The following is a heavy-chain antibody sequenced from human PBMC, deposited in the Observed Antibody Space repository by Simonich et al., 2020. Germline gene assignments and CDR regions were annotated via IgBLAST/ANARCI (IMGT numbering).Heavy chain of an antibody. V-gene: IGHV1-18*01. CDR3: ARASRGTWWYYYFDY. CDR2: ISATHGKP. D-gene: IGHD2-15*01. Sequence: QVQLVQSGAEVKKPGASVKVSCKASGYTFTSYGISWVRQAPGQGLEWMGWISATHGKPNYAQKLQGRVTMTTDTSTSTAYMELRSLRSDDTAVYYCARASRGTWWYYYFDYWGQGTLVTVSS. J-gene: IGHJ4*02. CDR1: GYTFTSYG.